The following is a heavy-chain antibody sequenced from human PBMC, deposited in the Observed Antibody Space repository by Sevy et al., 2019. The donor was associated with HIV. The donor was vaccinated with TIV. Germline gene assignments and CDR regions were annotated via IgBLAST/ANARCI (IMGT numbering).Heavy chain of an antibody. Sequence: ASVKVSCKASGYTFTSYAMHWVRQAPGQRLEWMGWINAGNGNTKYSQKFQGRVTITRDTSASTAYMELSSLRSEDTAVYYCARVGATTSYYYYMDVCGKGTTVTVSS. V-gene: IGHV1-3*01. J-gene: IGHJ6*03. CDR2: INAGNGNT. CDR1: GYTFTSYA. CDR3: ARVGATTSYYYYMDV. D-gene: IGHD1-26*01.